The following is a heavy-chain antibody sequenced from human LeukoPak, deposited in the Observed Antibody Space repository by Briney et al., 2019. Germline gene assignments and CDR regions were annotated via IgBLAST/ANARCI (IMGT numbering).Heavy chain of an antibody. CDR2: ISSSSSTR. V-gene: IGHV3-48*01. CDR1: GFTFSSYS. D-gene: IGHD6-13*01. Sequence: PGGSLRLSCAASGFTFSSYSLNWVRQAPGRGLEWVSYISSSSSTRYYADSVKGRFTISRDNAKNSLFLQMNSLRAEDTAIYYCARDRFGIAALDYWGQGTLVTVSS. CDR3: ARDRFGIAALDY. J-gene: IGHJ4*02.